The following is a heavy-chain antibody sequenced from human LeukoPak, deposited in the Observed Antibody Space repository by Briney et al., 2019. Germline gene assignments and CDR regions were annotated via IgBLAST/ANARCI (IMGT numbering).Heavy chain of an antibody. Sequence: GGSLRLSCAASDFTFSRYGFHWVRQAPGKGLEWVAFIRFDGTNNFYADSVKGRFTISRDNSKTTVYLQMNSLRAEDTAVYYCAKKPPDPLKSGSFDYWGQGTLVTVSS. CDR1: DFTFSRYG. J-gene: IGHJ4*02. CDR2: IRFDGTNN. CDR3: AKKPPDPLKSGSFDY. V-gene: IGHV3-30*02. D-gene: IGHD6-25*01.